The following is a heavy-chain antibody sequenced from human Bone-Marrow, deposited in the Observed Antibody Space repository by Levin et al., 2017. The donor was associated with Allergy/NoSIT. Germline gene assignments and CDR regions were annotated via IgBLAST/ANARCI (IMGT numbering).Heavy chain of an antibody. CDR2: IYWDDDK. CDR1: GFSLNPGGVA. Sequence: SGPTLVKPTQTLTLTCTFSGFSLNPGGVAVAWIRQPPGKALEWLALIYWDDDKRYSPPLNTRLSITKDTSKKQVVLTLTNMDPVDTATYYCAHKGSGGYRTAFDYWGQGILVTVSS. CDR3: AHKGSGGYRTAFDY. V-gene: IGHV2-5*02. J-gene: IGHJ4*02. D-gene: IGHD5-12*01.